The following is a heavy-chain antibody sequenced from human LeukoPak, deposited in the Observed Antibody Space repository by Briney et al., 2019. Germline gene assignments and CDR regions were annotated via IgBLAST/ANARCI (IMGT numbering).Heavy chain of an antibody. J-gene: IGHJ4*02. D-gene: IGHD3-9*01. Sequence: GGSLRLSCAASAFTFSTYAMSWVRQAPGKGLEWVSGISNSGGSTPYADSVRGRFTISRDNSKNTLYLQMNSLRAEDTAVYYCAKAHSYYDILTGYGLNFDYWGQGTLVTVSS. CDR2: ISNSGGST. CDR3: AKAHSYYDILTGYGLNFDY. CDR1: AFTFSTYA. V-gene: IGHV3-23*01.